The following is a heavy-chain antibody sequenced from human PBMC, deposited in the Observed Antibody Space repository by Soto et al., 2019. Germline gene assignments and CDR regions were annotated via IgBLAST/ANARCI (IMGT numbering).Heavy chain of an antibody. CDR3: ARHGQGFYGMDV. Sequence: QVQLQESGPGLVEPSGTLSLTCAVSGGSISSGNWWSWVRRPPGKGLEWIGEIWLGGTTNYNPSLKTRVTISIDKSNSQFSLRLNSVTAANTAVYFCARHGQGFYGMDVWGQGSTVTVSS. CDR2: IWLGGTT. CDR1: GGSISSGNW. J-gene: IGHJ6*02. V-gene: IGHV4-4*02.